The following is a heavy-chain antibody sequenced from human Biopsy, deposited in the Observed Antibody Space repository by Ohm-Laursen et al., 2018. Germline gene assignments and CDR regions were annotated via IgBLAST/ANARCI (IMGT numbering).Heavy chain of an antibody. Sequence: VKISCNAPGGTFSNYGVNWVRQAPGQGLEWLGGNIPILGTGNYAQKFQDRVTVAADTSTSTATMELRSLRSDDTAMYYCATKLTGYFHHWGQGTLVIVSS. D-gene: IGHD3-9*01. CDR2: NIPILGTG. CDR3: ATKLTGYFHH. J-gene: IGHJ1*01. V-gene: IGHV1-69*13. CDR1: GGTFSNYG.